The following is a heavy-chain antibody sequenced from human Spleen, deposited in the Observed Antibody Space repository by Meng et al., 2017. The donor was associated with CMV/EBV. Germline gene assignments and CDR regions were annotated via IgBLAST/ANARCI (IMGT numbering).Heavy chain of an antibody. CDR2: ISSSSSYI. CDR3: AREHGMDV. J-gene: IGHJ6*02. Sequence: GESLKISCAASGFTFSSYSMNWVRQAPGKGLEWVSSISSSSSYIYYADSVKGRFTISRDNAKNSLYLQMNSLRAEDTALYYCAREHGMDVWGRGTTVTVSS. CDR1: GFTFSSYS. V-gene: IGHV3-21*01.